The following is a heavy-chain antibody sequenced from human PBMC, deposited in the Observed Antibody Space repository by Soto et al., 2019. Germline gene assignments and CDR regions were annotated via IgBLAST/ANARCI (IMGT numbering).Heavy chain of an antibody. J-gene: IGHJ6*02. V-gene: IGHV3-30-3*01. Sequence: QVQLVESGGGVVQPGRSLRLSCAASGFTFSSYAMHWVRQAPGKGLEWVAVISYDGSNKYYADSVKGRLTISRDNSKNXLXLXXNSLRAEDTAVYYCARDPCTNGVCPIGYYYYGMDVWGQGTTVTVSS. CDR3: ARDPCTNGVCPIGYYYYGMDV. CDR2: ISYDGSNK. D-gene: IGHD2-8*01. CDR1: GFTFSSYA.